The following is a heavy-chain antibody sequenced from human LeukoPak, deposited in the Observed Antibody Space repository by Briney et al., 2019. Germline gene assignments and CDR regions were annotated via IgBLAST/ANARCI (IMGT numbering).Heavy chain of an antibody. CDR1: GFTVSSNY. V-gene: IGHV3-66*01. CDR3: ARDYSGGNTGLDY. CDR2: IYSGGST. Sequence: GGSLRLSCAASGFTVSSNYMSWVSQAPGKGLEWVSVIYSGGSTYYADSVKGRFTISRDNSKNTLYLQMNSLRAEDTAVYYCARDYSGGNTGLDYWGQGTLVTVSS. D-gene: IGHD4-23*01. J-gene: IGHJ4*02.